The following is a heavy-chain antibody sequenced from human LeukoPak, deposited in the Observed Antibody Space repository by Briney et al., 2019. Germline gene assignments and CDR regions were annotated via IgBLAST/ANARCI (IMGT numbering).Heavy chain of an antibody. V-gene: IGHV1-18*01. Sequence: ASVKVSCKASGYTFTSYGISWVRQAPGQGLEWMGWISAYNGNTNYAQKLQGRVTMTRDTSISTAYMELSSLRSEDTAVYFCARVASDYHYYYGMDVWGQGTTVTVSS. CDR1: GYTFTSYG. J-gene: IGHJ6*02. CDR3: ARVASDYHYYYGMDV. CDR2: ISAYNGNT.